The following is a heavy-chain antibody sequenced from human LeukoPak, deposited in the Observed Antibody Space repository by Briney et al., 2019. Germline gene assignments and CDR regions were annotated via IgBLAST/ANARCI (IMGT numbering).Heavy chain of an antibody. Sequence: SETLSLTCTVSGGSISSSSYYWGWIRQPPGKGLEWIGSIYYSGSTYYNPSLKSRVTISVDTSKNQFSLKLSSVTAADTAVYYCARDRTRYYGSGSYGVDYWGQGTLVTVSS. CDR1: GGSISSSSYY. CDR2: IYYSGST. J-gene: IGHJ4*02. V-gene: IGHV4-39*07. CDR3: ARDRTRYYGSGSYGVDY. D-gene: IGHD3-10*01.